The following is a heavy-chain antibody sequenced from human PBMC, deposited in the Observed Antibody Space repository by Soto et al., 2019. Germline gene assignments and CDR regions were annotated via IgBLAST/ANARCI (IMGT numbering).Heavy chain of an antibody. J-gene: IGHJ3*02. D-gene: IGHD2-2*01. V-gene: IGHV3-15*01. Sequence: GSLRLSCAASGVTLTYDWMSWVRQAPGKGLEWVGRIKSKTDGETTEYAAPVKGRFTISRDDSKNTVYLQMNSLKTEDTAVYYCTRDRYCSSTTCPGAFDMWGQGTMVTVSS. CDR2: IKSKTDGETT. CDR3: TRDRYCSSTTCPGAFDM. CDR1: GVTLTYDW.